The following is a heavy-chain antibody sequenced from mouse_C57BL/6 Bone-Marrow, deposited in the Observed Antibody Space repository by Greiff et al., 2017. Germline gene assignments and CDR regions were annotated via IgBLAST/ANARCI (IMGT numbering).Heavy chain of an antibody. CDR3: ARERDYYGSSYVDY. J-gene: IGHJ2*01. D-gene: IGHD1-1*01. CDR2: IYYSGTI. Sequence: EVQLKESGPGLVKPSQTVFLTCTVTGISITTGNYRWSWIRQFPGNKLEWIGYIYYSGTITYNPSLTSRTTITRDTPKNQFFLEMNSLTAEDTATYYCARERDYYGSSYVDYWGQGTTLTVSS. CDR1: GISITTGNYR. V-gene: IGHV3-5*01.